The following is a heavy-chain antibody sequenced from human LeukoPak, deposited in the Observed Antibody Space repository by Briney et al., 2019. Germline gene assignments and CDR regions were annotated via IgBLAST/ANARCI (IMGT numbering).Heavy chain of an antibody. J-gene: IGHJ4*02. CDR2: ISYDGTNK. V-gene: IGHV3-30*03. Sequence: GSLRLSCAASGFTFSSYGMHWVRQAPGKGLEWVAVISYDGTNKYYADSVKGRFTISRDNSKNTLYLQMNSLRAEDTAVYYCARTYYYDSSGYYRVLGEFDYWGQGTLVTVSS. D-gene: IGHD3-22*01. CDR3: ARTYYYDSSGYYRVLGEFDY. CDR1: GFTFSSYG.